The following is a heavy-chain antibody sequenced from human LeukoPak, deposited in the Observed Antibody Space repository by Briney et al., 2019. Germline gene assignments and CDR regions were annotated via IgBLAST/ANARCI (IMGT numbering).Heavy chain of an antibody. D-gene: IGHD6-13*01. CDR1: GYTFTGYY. CDR3: ARGGAAAGYVGFDY. V-gene: IGHV1-2*02. J-gene: IGHJ4*02. CDR2: INPTSGGT. Sequence: ASVKVSCKASGYTFTGYYMHWVRQAPGQGLEWMGWINPTSGGTNYAQKFQGRVTMTRDTSISTAYMELSRLRSDDTAVYYCARGGAAAGYVGFDYWGQGTLVTVSS.